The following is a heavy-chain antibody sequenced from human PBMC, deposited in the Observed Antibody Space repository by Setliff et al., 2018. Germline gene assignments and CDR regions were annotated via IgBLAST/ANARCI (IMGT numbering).Heavy chain of an antibody. V-gene: IGHV1-18*01. D-gene: IGHD3-3*01. CDR1: GYTFTSYG. CDR2: ISAYNGNT. CDR3: ARVSPYYDFWSGYYGDVLWGYMDV. J-gene: IGHJ6*03. Sequence: ASVKVSCKASGYTFTSYGISWVRQAPGQGLEWMGWISAYNGNTNYAQKLQGRVTMTTDTSTSTAYMELRSLRSDDTAVYYCARVSPYYDFWSGYYGDVLWGYMDVWGKGTTVTVSS.